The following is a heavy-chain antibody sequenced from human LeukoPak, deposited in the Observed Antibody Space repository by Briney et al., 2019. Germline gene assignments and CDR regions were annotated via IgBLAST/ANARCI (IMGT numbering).Heavy chain of an antibody. V-gene: IGHV1-18*01. J-gene: IGHJ6*02. CDR1: GYTFTSYG. CDR2: ISAYNGNT. D-gene: IGHD6-19*01. CDR3: AITLPWGYSSGWAVGTYYYYGMDV. Sequence: ASVKVSCKASGYTFTSYGISWVRQAPGQVLEWMGWISAYNGNTNYAQKLQGRVTMTTDTSTSTAYMELRSLRSDDTAVYYCAITLPWGYSSGWAVGTYYYYGMDVWGQGTTVTVSS.